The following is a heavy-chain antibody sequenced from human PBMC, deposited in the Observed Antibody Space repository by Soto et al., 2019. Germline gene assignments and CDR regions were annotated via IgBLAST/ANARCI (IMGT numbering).Heavy chain of an antibody. Sequence: QVQLVQSGAEVKKPGASVKVSCKASGYTFTSDGISWVRQAPGQGLEWMGWISAYNGKTNYAQKLQGRVTMTTDTSTSTAYRELRSLRSDDTAVYCCARAARQGGWFDPWGQGTLVTVSS. D-gene: IGHD3-16*01. V-gene: IGHV1-18*01. J-gene: IGHJ5*02. CDR3: ARAARQGGWFDP. CDR2: ISAYNGKT. CDR1: GYTFTSDG.